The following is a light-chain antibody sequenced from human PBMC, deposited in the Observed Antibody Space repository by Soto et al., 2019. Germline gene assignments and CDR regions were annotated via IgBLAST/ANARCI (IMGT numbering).Light chain of an antibody. J-gene: IGLJ1*01. CDR1: SSNIGAGYD. Sequence: VLTQPRSVCGAPGQRVAITCPGSSSNIGAGYDVHWYQHRPGTAPRLLIFGNNRRPSGVPVPDRFSGSKSGTSASLAITGLQAEDEGDYYCQSYDSSLDDRYVFGTGTKVTVL. CDR2: GNN. V-gene: IGLV1-40*01. CDR3: QSYDSSLDDRYV.